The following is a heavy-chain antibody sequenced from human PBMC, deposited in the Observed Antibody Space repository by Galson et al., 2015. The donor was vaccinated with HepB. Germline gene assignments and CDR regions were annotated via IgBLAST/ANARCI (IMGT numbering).Heavy chain of an antibody. CDR1: GSTFTTNG. V-gene: IGHV1-18*04. CDR3: ARDRFHSLDY. J-gene: IGHJ4*02. CDR2: ISINSSNT. Sequence: SVKVSCKASGSTFTTNGISWVRQAPGHGLEWLGWISINSSNTKYAQRLQGRVTLTKDTSTDTAYMELRGLTSDDAALYYCARDRFHSLDYWGQGTLVTVSS.